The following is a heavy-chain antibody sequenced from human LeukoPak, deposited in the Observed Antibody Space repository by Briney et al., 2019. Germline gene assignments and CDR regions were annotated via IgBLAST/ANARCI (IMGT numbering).Heavy chain of an antibody. V-gene: IGHV1-8*03. CDR3: ARALQDYSNYYYYYYMDV. D-gene: IGHD4-11*01. CDR2: MNPNGGNT. Sequence: ASVKVSCKASGYIFTSYDINWVRQATGQGLEWMGWMNPNGGNTGYAQKFQGRVTITRNTSISTAYMELSSLRSEDTAVYYCARALQDYSNYYYYYYMDVWGKGTTVTVSS. CDR1: GYIFTSYD. J-gene: IGHJ6*03.